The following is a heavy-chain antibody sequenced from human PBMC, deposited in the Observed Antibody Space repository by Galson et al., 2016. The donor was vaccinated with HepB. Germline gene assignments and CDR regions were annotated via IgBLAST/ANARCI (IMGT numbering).Heavy chain of an antibody. CDR2: IKGDESER. V-gene: IGHV3-7*01. D-gene: IGHD7-27*01. J-gene: IGHJ5*02. CDR3: ARVNWGSRGTNWIGP. Sequence: SLRLSCAASGFTFSNFWMTWVRQAPGKGLQWVGDIKGDESERKYVDSVKGRFTISRDNAKKLLTLQLNSLRDEDTAVYYCARVNWGSRGTNWIGPWGQGTLVTVSS. CDR1: GFTFSNFW.